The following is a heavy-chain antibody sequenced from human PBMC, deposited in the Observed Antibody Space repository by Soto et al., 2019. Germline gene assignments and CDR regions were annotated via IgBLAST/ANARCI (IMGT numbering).Heavy chain of an antibody. Sequence: QVQLVQSGAEVKKPGSSVKVSCKASGGTFSSYAISWVRQAPGRGLEWMGGIIPIFGTADYAQKFQGRVTITADESTSTAYMELSSLRSEDTAVYYCARQGDPGGYYYYGMDVWGQGTTVTVSS. J-gene: IGHJ6*02. CDR1: GGTFSSYA. V-gene: IGHV1-69*12. CDR3: ARQGDPGGYYYYGMDV. CDR2: IIPIFGTA. D-gene: IGHD2-21*02.